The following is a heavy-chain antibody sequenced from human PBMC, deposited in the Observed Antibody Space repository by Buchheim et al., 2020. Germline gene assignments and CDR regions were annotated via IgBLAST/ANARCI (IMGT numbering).Heavy chain of an antibody. J-gene: IGHJ4*02. V-gene: IGHV3-21*01. D-gene: IGHD1-26*01. Sequence: EVQLVESGGGLVKPGGSLRLSCAASGFTFSSYSMNWVRQAPGKGLEWVSSISSSSSYIYYADSVKGRFTISRDNAKNSLYLQMNGLRAEDTAVYYCASEWGGSYIFDYWGQGTL. CDR2: ISSSSSYI. CDR3: ASEWGGSYIFDY. CDR1: GFTFSSYS.